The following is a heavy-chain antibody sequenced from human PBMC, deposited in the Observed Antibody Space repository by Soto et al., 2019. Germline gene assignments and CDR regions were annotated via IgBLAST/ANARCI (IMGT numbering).Heavy chain of an antibody. CDR1: GFTFSSYA. CDR2: ISSNGGST. V-gene: IGHV3-64D*06. Sequence: PGGSLRLSCSASGFTFSSYAMHWVRQAPGKGLEYVSAISSNGGSTYYADSVKGRSTISRDNSKNTLYPQMSSLRAEDTAVYCCVKDSPARRVKGPGAFDIWGQGTMVTVSS. D-gene: IGHD2-2*01. CDR3: VKDSPARRVKGPGAFDI. J-gene: IGHJ3*02.